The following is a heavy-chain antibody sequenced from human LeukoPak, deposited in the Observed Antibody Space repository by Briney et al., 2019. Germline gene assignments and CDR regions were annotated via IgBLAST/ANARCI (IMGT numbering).Heavy chain of an antibody. D-gene: IGHD5-12*01. V-gene: IGHV4-31*03. Sequence: SETLSLTCTVSGGSISSADSYWNWVRQHPGKGLEWIGYIYYSGRTSHNPSLRSRATISMDTSKSQFSLKLSSVTAADTAVYYCVGGNDSKKVGYWGQGALVTVSS. CDR1: GGSISSADSY. CDR3: VGGNDSKKVGY. J-gene: IGHJ4*02. CDR2: IYYSGRT.